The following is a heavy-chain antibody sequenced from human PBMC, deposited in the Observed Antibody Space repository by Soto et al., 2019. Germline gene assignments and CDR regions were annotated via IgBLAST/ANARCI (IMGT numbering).Heavy chain of an antibody. CDR2: IYHSGST. D-gene: IGHD1-1*01. J-gene: IGHJ4*02. Sequence: SETLSLTCAVSGGSISSGGYSWSWIRQPPGKGLEWIGYIYHSGSTYYNPSLKSRVTISVDRSKNQFSLKLSSVTAADTAVYYCASHRGSGTGPYYFDYWGQGTLVTVSS. CDR3: ASHRGSGTGPYYFDY. V-gene: IGHV4-30-2*01. CDR1: GGSISSGGYS.